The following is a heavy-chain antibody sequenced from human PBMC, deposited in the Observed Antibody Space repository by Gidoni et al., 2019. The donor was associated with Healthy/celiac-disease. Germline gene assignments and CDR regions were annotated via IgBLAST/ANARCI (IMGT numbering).Heavy chain of an antibody. Sequence: QVQLQESGPGLVKPSETLSLTCTVSGGSISSYYWSWIRQPPGKGLEWIGYIYYSGSTNYNPSLKSRVTISVDTSKNQFSLKLSSVTAADTAVYYCARHEGAAKTLSGYFDLWGRGTLVTVSS. CDR3: ARHEGAAKTLSGYFDL. CDR1: GGSISSYY. V-gene: IGHV4-59*08. J-gene: IGHJ2*01. CDR2: IYYSGST.